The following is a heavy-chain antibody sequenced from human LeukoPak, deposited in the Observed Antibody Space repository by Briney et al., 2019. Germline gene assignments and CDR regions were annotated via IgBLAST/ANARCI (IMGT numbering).Heavy chain of an antibody. Sequence: NPSETLSLTCTVSGASISSYYWSWIRQPPGKGLEWIGYIYYSGSTNYNPPLKNRVTISVDTSKNQVSLKLSSVTAADTAVYYCARGAPGGNDYGDYWGQGTLVTVSS. CDR2: IYYSGST. J-gene: IGHJ4*02. CDR3: ARGAPGGNDYGDY. V-gene: IGHV4-59*01. CDR1: GASISSYY.